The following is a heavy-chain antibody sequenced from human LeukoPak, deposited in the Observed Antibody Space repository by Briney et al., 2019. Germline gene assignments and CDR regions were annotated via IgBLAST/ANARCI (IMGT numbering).Heavy chain of an antibody. CDR2: MNPNSGNT. CDR1: GYTFTSYS. V-gene: IGHV1-8*02. Sequence: VASVKVSCKASGYTFTSYSISWVRQAPGQGLEWMGWMNPNSGNTAYVQKFQGRVTMTRTTSINTAYMELSGLRSADTAVYYCARGASRSFDYWGQGTLVTVSS. J-gene: IGHJ4*02. CDR3: ARGASRSFDY.